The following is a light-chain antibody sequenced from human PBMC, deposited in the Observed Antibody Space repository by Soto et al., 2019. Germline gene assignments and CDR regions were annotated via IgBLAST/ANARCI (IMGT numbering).Light chain of an antibody. J-gene: IGLJ2*01. V-gene: IGLV4-69*01. CDR2: LNSDGSH. CDR1: SGHSSYA. Sequence: QSVLTQSPSASASLGASVKLTCTLSSGHSSYAIAWHQQQPEKGPRYLMKLNSDGSHSKGDGIPDRFSGSSSGAERYLTIPSRQSEDEADYYCQTWGTGIQVFGGGTKLTVL. CDR3: QTWGTGIQV.